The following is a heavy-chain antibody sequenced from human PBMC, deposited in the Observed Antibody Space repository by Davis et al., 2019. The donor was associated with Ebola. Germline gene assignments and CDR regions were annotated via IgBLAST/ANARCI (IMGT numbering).Heavy chain of an antibody. Sequence: GESLKISCKGSGYSFTSYWISWVRQMPGKGLEWMGRIDPSDSYTSYSPSFQGHVTISADKSISTAYLQWSSLKASDTAMYYCARHCSSTSCYPYYYYYGMDVWGQGTTVTVSS. CDR1: GYSFTSYW. D-gene: IGHD2-2*01. CDR3: ARHCSSTSCYPYYYYYGMDV. V-gene: IGHV5-10-1*01. CDR2: IDPSDSYT. J-gene: IGHJ6*02.